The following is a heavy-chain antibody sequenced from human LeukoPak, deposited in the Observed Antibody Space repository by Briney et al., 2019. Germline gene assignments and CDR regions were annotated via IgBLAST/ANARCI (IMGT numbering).Heavy chain of an antibody. D-gene: IGHD6-19*01. Sequence: AGGSLRLSCAASGFTFSSYSMNWVRQAPGKGLEWVSYISSSSSTIYYADSVKGRFTISRDNAKNSLYLQMNSLRAEDTAVYYCARDFRAVAESYYYFYMDVWGKGTTVTVSS. J-gene: IGHJ6*03. CDR2: ISSSSSTI. V-gene: IGHV3-48*04. CDR3: ARDFRAVAESYYYFYMDV. CDR1: GFTFSSYS.